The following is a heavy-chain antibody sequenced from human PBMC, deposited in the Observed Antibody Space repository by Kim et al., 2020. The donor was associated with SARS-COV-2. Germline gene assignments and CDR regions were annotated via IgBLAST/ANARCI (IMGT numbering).Heavy chain of an antibody. Sequence: SETLSLTCAVYGGSFSGYYWSWIRQPPGKGLEWIGEINHSGSTNYNPSLKSRVTISVDTSKNQFSLKLSSVTAADTAVYYCARGHRYSYGFHYWYFDLWGRGTLVTVSS. CDR1: GGSFSGYY. J-gene: IGHJ2*01. D-gene: IGHD5-18*01. CDR3: ARGHRYSYGFHYWYFDL. V-gene: IGHV4-34*01. CDR2: INHSGST.